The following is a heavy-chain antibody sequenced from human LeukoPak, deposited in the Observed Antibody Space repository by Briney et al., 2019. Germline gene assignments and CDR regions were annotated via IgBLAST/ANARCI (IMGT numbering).Heavy chain of an antibody. Sequence: PGRSLRLSCAASGFTFRSYAMHWVRQAPGKGLEWVAVISYDGSNKYYADSVKGRFTISRDNSKNTLYLQMNSLRAEDTAVYYCARDHHTSYYDFWSGYWFGMDVWGQGTTVTVSS. CDR2: ISYDGSNK. V-gene: IGHV3-30-3*01. J-gene: IGHJ6*02. CDR1: GFTFRSYA. D-gene: IGHD3-3*01. CDR3: ARDHHTSYYDFWSGYWFGMDV.